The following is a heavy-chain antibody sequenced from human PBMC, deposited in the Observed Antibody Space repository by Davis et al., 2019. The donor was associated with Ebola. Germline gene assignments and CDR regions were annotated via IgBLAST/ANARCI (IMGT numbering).Heavy chain of an antibody. CDR2: INPSGGST. V-gene: IGHV1-46*01. Sequence: ASVKVSCKASGYTFTRYYMHWVRQAPGQGLEWMGIINPSGGSTSYAQKFQGRVTMTRDTSTSTVYMELSSLRSEDTAVYYCARAKDIVVVVGYYYGMDVWGKGTTVTVSS. D-gene: IGHD2-15*01. CDR1: GYTFTRYY. J-gene: IGHJ6*04. CDR3: ARAKDIVVVVGYYYGMDV.